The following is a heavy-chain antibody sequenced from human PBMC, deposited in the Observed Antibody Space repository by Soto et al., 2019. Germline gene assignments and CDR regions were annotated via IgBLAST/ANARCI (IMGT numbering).Heavy chain of an antibody. J-gene: IGHJ6*03. CDR3: AKDLVPVAEYSSSWYYYYYYMDV. Sequence: GGSLRLSCAASGFTFSSYAMSWVRQAPGKGLEWVSAISGSGGSTYYADSVKGRFTISRDNSKNTLYLQMNSLRAEDTAVYYCAKDLVPVAEYSSSWYYYYYYMDVWGKGTTVTVSS. V-gene: IGHV3-23*01. CDR1: GFTFSSYA. D-gene: IGHD6-13*01. CDR2: ISGSGGST.